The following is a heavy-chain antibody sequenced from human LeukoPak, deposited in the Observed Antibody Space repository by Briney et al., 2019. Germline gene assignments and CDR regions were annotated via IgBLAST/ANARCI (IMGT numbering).Heavy chain of an antibody. CDR3: ARVLNYYDSSGYYFSY. Sequence: GGSLRLSCAPSGFTFSYYTMHWVSQDPGKGLEWVAVISYDGSNKYYADSVKGRFTISRDNSKNTLYLQMNSLRAEDTAVYYCARVLNYYDSSGYYFSYWGQGTLVTVSS. J-gene: IGHJ4*02. D-gene: IGHD3-22*01. CDR2: ISYDGSNK. CDR1: GFTFSYYT. V-gene: IGHV3-30-3*01.